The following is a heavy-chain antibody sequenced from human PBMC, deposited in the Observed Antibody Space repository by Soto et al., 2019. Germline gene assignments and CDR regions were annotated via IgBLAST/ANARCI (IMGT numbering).Heavy chain of an antibody. J-gene: IGHJ4*02. D-gene: IGHD3-10*01. CDR1: GFTVSNNY. V-gene: IGHV3-53*01. CDR2: IYSGGYT. CDR3: ATHPGGGGY. Sequence: EVQLVESGGGLIQPGGSLRLSCAVSGFTVSNNYMSWVRQAPGKGLERVSVIYSGGYTAYGDSVKGRFTISRDNSKTPLYPPINRPAPHDPAVFYCATHPGGGGYWGQGTLVTVSS.